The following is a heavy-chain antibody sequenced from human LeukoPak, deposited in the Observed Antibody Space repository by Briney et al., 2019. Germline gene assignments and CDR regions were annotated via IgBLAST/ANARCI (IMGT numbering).Heavy chain of an antibody. D-gene: IGHD2-2*01. Sequence: GGSLRLSCAASGFTFHSYAMGWVRQTPGKGLEWVSGISGSGSNTYYADSVKGRFTVSRDDSKNTLYLQMNSLRAEDAAVYYCAKEELHCTTTSCPGGHWGQGTLVTVSS. J-gene: IGHJ4*02. CDR3: AKEELHCTTTSCPGGH. V-gene: IGHV3-23*01. CDR2: ISGSGSNT. CDR1: GFTFHSYA.